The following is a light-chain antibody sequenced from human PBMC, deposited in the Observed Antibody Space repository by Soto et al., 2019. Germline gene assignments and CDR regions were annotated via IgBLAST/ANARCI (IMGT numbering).Light chain of an antibody. J-gene: IGLJ7*01. CDR2: GNS. Sequence: QYVLTQPPSVSGAPGQRVTISCTGSSSNIGTGYDVHWYQQLPGTAPKLLIYGNSNRPSGVPDRFSGSKSGTSASLAITGLKAEDEADYYCQSYDSSLSGAVFGGGTQLTVL. CDR1: SSNIGTGYD. V-gene: IGLV1-40*01. CDR3: QSYDSSLSGAV.